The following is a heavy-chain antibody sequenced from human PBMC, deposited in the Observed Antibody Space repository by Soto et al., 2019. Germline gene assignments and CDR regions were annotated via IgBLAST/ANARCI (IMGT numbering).Heavy chain of an antibody. CDR3: ARDQVATLEYYYYYYYKDV. CDR1: GFTFSSYS. Sequence: GGSLRLSCAASGFTFSSYSMNWVRQAPGKGLEWVPSISSSSSYIYYADSVKGRFTISRDNAKNSLYLQMNSLRAEDTAVYYCARDQVATLEYYYYYYYKDVWGKGATVTGSS. CDR2: ISSSSSYI. V-gene: IGHV3-21*01. J-gene: IGHJ6*03. D-gene: IGHD5-12*01.